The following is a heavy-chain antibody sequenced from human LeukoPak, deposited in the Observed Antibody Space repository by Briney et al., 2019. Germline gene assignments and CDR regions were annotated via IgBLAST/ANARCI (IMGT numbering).Heavy chain of an antibody. Sequence: GGSLRLSCAASGFTFSSHGMSWVRQAPGKGLEWVSTISGSGDYTYYADSVKGRFTITRDNAKNSVYLQMNSLRVEDTAVYYCAKDIVGGGNDYWGQGILVTVSS. CDR2: ISGSGDYT. CDR3: AKDIVGGGNDY. J-gene: IGHJ4*02. D-gene: IGHD2-15*01. V-gene: IGHV3-23*01. CDR1: GFTFSSHG.